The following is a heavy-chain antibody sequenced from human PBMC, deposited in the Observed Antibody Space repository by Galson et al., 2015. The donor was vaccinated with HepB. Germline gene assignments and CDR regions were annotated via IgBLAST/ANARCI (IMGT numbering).Heavy chain of an antibody. CDR2: ISGRGGTT. CDR1: GFTFSTYA. D-gene: IGHD2-15*01. CDR3: AKDRYCGGGTCYWSYFDH. V-gene: IGHV3-23*01. Sequence: SLRLSCAASGFTFSTYAMTWVRQAPGKGLEWVSAISGRGGTTYYADSVKGRFTISRDNSKNTLYLQMNSLRAEDTAVYFCAKDRYCGGGTCYWSYFDHWGQGTLVTVSS. J-gene: IGHJ4*02.